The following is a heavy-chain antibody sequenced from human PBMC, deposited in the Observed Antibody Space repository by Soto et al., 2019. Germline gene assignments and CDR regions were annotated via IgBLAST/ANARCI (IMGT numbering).Heavy chain of an antibody. CDR3: SSIGARDGYNYYYYYGMDV. CDR2: IYYSGST. CDR1: GGSISSSSYY. J-gene: IGHJ6*02. V-gene: IGHV4-39*01. D-gene: IGHD5-12*01. Sequence: PSETLSLTCTVSGGSISSSSYYWGWIRQPPGKGLEWIGSIYYSGSTYYNPSLKSRVTISVDTSKNQFSLKLSSVTAADTAVYYCSSIGARDGYNYYYYYGMDVWGQGTTVTVSS.